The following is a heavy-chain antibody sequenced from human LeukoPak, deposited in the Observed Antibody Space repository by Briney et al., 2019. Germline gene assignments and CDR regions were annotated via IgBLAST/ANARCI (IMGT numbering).Heavy chain of an antibody. CDR2: IYSGVST. CDR1: GFTVSSNY. V-gene: IGHV3-66*02. CDR3: ARDKERAQGT. J-gene: IGHJ3*01. D-gene: IGHD5-24*01. Sequence: GGSLRLSCAASGFTVSSNYMSWVRQAPGKGLEWVSVIYSGVSTYYADSVKGRFTISRDNSKNTLYLQMNSLRAEDTAVYYCARDKERAQGTWGQGTMVTVSS.